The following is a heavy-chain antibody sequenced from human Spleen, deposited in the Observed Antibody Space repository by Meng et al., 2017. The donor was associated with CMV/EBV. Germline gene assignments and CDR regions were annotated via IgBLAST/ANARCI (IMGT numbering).Heavy chain of an antibody. CDR1: GGTFSSYA. D-gene: IGHD3-22*01. J-gene: IGHJ4*02. V-gene: IGHV1-69*05. Sequence: SVKVSCKASGGTFSSYATSWVRQAPGQGLEWMGGIIPISGAANYAQKFQGRVTITTDESTSTASMELSTLRSEDTAMNYCASGDGNGYYLPAFDYWGQGTLVTVSS. CDR2: IIPISGAA. CDR3: ASGDGNGYYLPAFDY.